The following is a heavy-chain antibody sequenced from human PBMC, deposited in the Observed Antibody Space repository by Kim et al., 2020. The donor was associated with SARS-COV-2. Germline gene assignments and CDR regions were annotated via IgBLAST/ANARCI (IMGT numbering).Heavy chain of an antibody. Sequence: ANYAQKFQGRVTITADESTSTAYMELSSLRSEDTAMSYCASGPRKGFVDYWGQGTLVTVSS. J-gene: IGHJ4*02. V-gene: IGHV1-69*01. D-gene: IGHD3-3*01. CDR3: ASGPRKGFVDY. CDR2: A.